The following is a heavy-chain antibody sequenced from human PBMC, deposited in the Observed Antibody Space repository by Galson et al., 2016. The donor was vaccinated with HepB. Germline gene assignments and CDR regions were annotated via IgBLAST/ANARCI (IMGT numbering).Heavy chain of an antibody. CDR2: IKSKTDGGTT. V-gene: IGHV3-15*01. Sequence: SLRLSCAASGFTCSNAWMSWVRQAPGKGLEWVGRIKSKTDGGTTEYAAPAKGRFTISRDDSKNTLYLQMNSLKTEDTAVYYCGTDRPHGDQSKPKGMDVWGQGTTVTVSS. CDR1: GFTCSNAW. CDR3: GTDRPHGDQSKPKGMDV. D-gene: IGHD4-17*01. J-gene: IGHJ6*02.